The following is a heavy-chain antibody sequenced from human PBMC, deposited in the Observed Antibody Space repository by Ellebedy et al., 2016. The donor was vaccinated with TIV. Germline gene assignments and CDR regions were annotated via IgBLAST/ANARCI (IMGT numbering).Heavy chain of an antibody. V-gene: IGHV3-48*04. D-gene: IGHD5-18*01. CDR3: ARDPVDTSMVKIYFDY. Sequence: GESLKISCAVSRLTFSRYEMSWVRQAPGKGLEWISYISSSSSNIYYADSVKGRFTISRDNAKNSLFLQMNGLRAEDTAVYYCARDPVDTSMVKIYFDYWGQGTLVSVSS. J-gene: IGHJ4*02. CDR2: ISSSSSNI. CDR1: RLTFSRYE.